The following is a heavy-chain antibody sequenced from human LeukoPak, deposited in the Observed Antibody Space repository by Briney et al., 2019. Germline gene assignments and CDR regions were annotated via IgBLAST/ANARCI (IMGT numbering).Heavy chain of an antibody. CDR3: ARLYCSGGSCYSWYYYYYMDV. CDR1: GYTFTSYD. J-gene: IGHJ6*03. D-gene: IGHD2-15*01. V-gene: IGHV1-8*01. CDR2: MNPNSGNT. Sequence: ASVKVSCKASGYTFTSYDINWVRRATGQGLEWMGWMNPNSGNTGYAQKFQGRVTMTRNTSISTAYMELSSLRSEDTAVYYCARLYCSGGSCYSWYYYYYMDVWGKGTTVTVSS.